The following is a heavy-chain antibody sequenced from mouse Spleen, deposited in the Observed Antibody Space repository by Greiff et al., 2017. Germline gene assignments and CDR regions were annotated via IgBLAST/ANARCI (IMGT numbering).Heavy chain of an antibody. Sequence: EVQVVESGAELVRPGASVKLSCTASGFNIKDYYMHWVKQRPEQGLEWIGRIDPEDGDTEYAPKFQGKATITADTSSNTAYLQLSSLTSEDTAVYYCARANPAWFAYWGQGTLVTVSA. J-gene: IGHJ3*01. CDR1: GFNIKDYY. V-gene: IGHV14-1*01. D-gene: IGHD1-1*01. CDR3: ARANPAWFAY. CDR2: IDPEDGDT.